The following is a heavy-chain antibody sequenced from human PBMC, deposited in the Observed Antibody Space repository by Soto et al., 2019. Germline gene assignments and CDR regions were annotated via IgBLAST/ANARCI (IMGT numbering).Heavy chain of an antibody. Sequence: GGSLRLSCAASGFTFSSYSMNWVRQAPGKGLEWVSYISSSSSTIYYADSVKGRFTISRDNAKNSLYLQMNSLRDEDTAVYYCARDREYGWFGLWYFDLWGRGTLVTVSS. D-gene: IGHD2-8*02. J-gene: IGHJ2*01. CDR3: ARDREYGWFGLWYFDL. V-gene: IGHV3-48*02. CDR1: GFTFSSYS. CDR2: ISSSSSTI.